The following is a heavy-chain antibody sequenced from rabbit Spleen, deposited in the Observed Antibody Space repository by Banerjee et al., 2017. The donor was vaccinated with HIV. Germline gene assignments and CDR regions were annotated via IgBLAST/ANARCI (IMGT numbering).Heavy chain of an antibody. CDR1: GVSFSISSY. CDR3: ARDTRSSFSSYGMDL. CDR2: IDSGSSGFT. D-gene: IGHD1-1*01. Sequence: QSLEESGGDLVKPGASLTLTCTASGVSFSISSYMCWVRQAPGKGLEWIACIDSGSSGFTYFATWAKGRFTISKTSSTTVTLQMTRLTAADTATYFCARDTRSSFSSYGMDLWGPGTLVTVS. V-gene: IGHV1S40*01. J-gene: IGHJ6*01.